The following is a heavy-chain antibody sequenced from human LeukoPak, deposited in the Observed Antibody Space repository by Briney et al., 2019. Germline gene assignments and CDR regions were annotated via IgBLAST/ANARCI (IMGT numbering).Heavy chain of an antibody. V-gene: IGHV3-21*04. Sequence: GGSLRLSCAASGFTFSSYSMNWVRQAPGKGLEWVSSISSSSSYIYYADSVKGRFTISRDNAKNSLYLQMNSLRAEDTAVYYCARAGYCSGGSCYPPSDAFDIWGQGTMVTVSS. CDR2: ISSSSSYI. CDR3: ARAGYCSGGSCYPPSDAFDI. D-gene: IGHD2-15*01. CDR1: GFTFSSYS. J-gene: IGHJ3*02.